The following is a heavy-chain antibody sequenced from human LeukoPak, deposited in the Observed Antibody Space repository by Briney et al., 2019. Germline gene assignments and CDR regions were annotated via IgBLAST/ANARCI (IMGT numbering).Heavy chain of an antibody. CDR2: INPNSGGT. D-gene: IGHD3-22*01. CDR3: ARDAVSLNYYDSSGYFP. Sequence: ASVKVSCKASGYTFTGYYMHWVRQAPGQGLEWMGWINPNSGGTNYAQKFQGRVTMTRDTSISTAYMGLSRLRSDDTAVYYCARDAVSLNYYDSSGYFPWGQGTMVTVSS. J-gene: IGHJ3*01. CDR1: GYTFTGYY. V-gene: IGHV1-2*02.